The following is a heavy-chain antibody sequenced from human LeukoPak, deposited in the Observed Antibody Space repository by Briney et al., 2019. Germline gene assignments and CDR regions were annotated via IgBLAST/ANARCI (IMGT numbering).Heavy chain of an antibody. CDR2: ISAYNGNT. V-gene: IGHV1-18*01. J-gene: IGHJ4*02. Sequence: ASVKVSCKASGYTLTSYGISWVRQAPGQGLEWMGWISAYNGNTNYAQKLQGRVTMTTDTSTSTAYMELRSLRSDDTAVYYCARRSDYYGSGSPDYWGQGTLVTVSS. CDR1: GYTLTSYG. D-gene: IGHD3-10*01. CDR3: ARRSDYYGSGSPDY.